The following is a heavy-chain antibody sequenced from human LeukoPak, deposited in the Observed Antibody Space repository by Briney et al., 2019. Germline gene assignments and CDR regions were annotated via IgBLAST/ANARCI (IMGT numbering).Heavy chain of an antibody. CDR3: AKDASCSN. CDR2: ITNSGDST. J-gene: IGHJ4*02. D-gene: IGHD3-10*02. V-gene: IGHV3-23*01. Sequence: PGGSLRLSCVAPGFTFSSSAMSWVRQAPGKGLEWVSTITNSGDSTYYADSVKGRFTISRDNSKNTVYLQVNSLRADDTAVYYCAKDASCSNWGQGTLVTVSS. CDR1: GFTFSSSA.